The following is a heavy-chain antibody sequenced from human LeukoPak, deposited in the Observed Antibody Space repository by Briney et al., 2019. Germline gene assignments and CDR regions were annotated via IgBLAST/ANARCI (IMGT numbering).Heavy chain of an antibody. Sequence: KPSETLSLTCTVSGGSITSYYWSWIRQPAGKGLEWIGRIYTTGSTYYNHFLKSRVTMAVDTSKNQFSLRLSSVTAADTAVYYCAREGWSTVTTSLGAFDIWGQGTMATVSS. V-gene: IGHV4-4*07. J-gene: IGHJ3*02. CDR3: AREGWSTVTTSLGAFDI. CDR1: GGSITSYY. D-gene: IGHD4-17*01. CDR2: IYTTGST.